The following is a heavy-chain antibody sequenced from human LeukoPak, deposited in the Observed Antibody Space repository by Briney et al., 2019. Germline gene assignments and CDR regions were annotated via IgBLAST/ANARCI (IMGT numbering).Heavy chain of an antibody. Sequence: SETLSLTCTVSGGSISSSSYYWGWIRQPPGKGLEWIGSIYYSGSTYYNPSLKSRVTISVDTSKNQFSLKLSSVTAADTAVYYCAGVPYSQWLALSYYGMDVWGQGTTVTVSS. CDR3: AGVPYSQWLALSYYGMDV. D-gene: IGHD6-19*01. CDR2: IYYSGST. CDR1: GGSISSSSYY. J-gene: IGHJ6*02. V-gene: IGHV4-39*07.